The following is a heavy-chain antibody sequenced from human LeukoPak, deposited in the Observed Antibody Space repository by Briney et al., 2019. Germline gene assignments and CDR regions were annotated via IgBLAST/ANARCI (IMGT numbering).Heavy chain of an antibody. CDR2: ISGSGGST. D-gene: IGHD3-10*01. Sequence: PGGSLRLSCAASGFTFTYYAMAWIRQAPGKGLEWVSAISGSGGSTYYADSVKGRFTISRDNSKNTLYLQMNSLRAEDTAVYYCAKDRAMVHDYWGQGTLVTVSS. V-gene: IGHV3-23*01. CDR1: GFTFTYYA. CDR3: AKDRAMVHDY. J-gene: IGHJ4*02.